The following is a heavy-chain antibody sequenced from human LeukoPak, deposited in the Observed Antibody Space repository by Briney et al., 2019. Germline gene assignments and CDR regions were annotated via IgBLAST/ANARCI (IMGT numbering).Heavy chain of an antibody. D-gene: IGHD6-13*01. V-gene: IGHV5-51*01. CDR1: GCRFTSYW. Sequence: GGALEIYFQGPGCRFTSYWIGWVRPMPGKGLGWMGIIYPGDSDTRYSPSFQGQVTISADKSISTAYLQWSSLKASDPAMYYCARQPASGKQLDYGIDVWGQGTTVTASS. CDR2: IYPGDSDT. J-gene: IGHJ6*02. CDR3: ARQPASGKQLDYGIDV.